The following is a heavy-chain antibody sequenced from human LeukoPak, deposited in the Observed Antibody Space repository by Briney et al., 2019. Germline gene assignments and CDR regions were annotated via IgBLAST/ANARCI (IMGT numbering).Heavy chain of an antibody. CDR2: IYSGGST. CDR3: ARDRDYYDSSGYHYADY. Sequence: PGGSLRLSCAASGFTVSSNYMSWVRQVPGKGLEWVSVIYSGGSTYYADSVKGRFAISRDNSKNTLYLQMNSLRAEDTAVYYCARDRDYYDSSGYHYADYWGQGTLVTVSS. CDR1: GFTVSSNY. J-gene: IGHJ4*02. D-gene: IGHD3-22*01. V-gene: IGHV3-66*01.